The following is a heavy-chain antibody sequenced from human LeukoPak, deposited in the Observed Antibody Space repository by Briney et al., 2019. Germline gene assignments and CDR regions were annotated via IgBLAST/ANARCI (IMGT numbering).Heavy chain of an antibody. CDR2: IFIGGSI. CDR3: ARDDLDC. V-gene: IGHV3-66*01. J-gene: IGHJ4*02. Sequence: GGSLRLSFSASAFTVSSSYMNWVRQAPGKGLEWVSVIFIGGSIYYADSVKGRFTISRDSSNNTLYLQMNTLRAEDKAVYYCARDDLDCWGQGTLVTVSS. CDR1: AFTVSSSY.